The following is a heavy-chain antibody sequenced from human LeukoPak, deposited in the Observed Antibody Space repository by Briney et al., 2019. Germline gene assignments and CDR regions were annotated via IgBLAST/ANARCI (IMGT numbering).Heavy chain of an antibody. CDR2: IIPIFGTA. CDR1: GGTFSSYA. CDR3: AKGERGSSSGPKYYYYYMDV. Sequence: SVKVSCKASGGTFSSYAISWVRQAPGQGLEWMGGIIPIFGTANYAQKFQGRVTITADESTSTAYMELSSLRSEDTAVYYCAKGERGSSSGPKYYYYYMDVWGKGTTVTVSS. V-gene: IGHV1-69*13. J-gene: IGHJ6*03. D-gene: IGHD6-19*01.